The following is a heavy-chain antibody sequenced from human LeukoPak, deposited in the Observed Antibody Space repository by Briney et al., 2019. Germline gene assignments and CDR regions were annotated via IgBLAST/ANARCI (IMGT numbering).Heavy chain of an antibody. Sequence: ASVKVSCKASGYTFTSYYMHWVRQAPGQGPGWMGIINPRGGRTDYAQKFQGRVTMTRDTSTSTVYMELNSLRSEDTAVYFCARVGITAATADYWGQGTLVTVSS. CDR2: INPRGGRT. CDR3: ARVGITAATADY. CDR1: GYTFTSYY. V-gene: IGHV1-46*01. D-gene: IGHD6-25*01. J-gene: IGHJ4*02.